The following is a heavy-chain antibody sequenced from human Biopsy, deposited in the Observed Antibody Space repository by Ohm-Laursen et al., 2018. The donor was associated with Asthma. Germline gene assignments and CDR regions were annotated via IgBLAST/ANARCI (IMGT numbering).Heavy chain of an antibody. CDR1: GFNFHDYG. J-gene: IGHJ4*02. Sequence: SLRLSCAASGFNFHDYGMNWVRRAPGKGLEWVAQILFDGRKINYPDSVKGRFTISRDNSKNMVYLQMNSLRPEDTAVYYCAKDRVAGRSYYFDYWGQGSLVSVSS. V-gene: IGHV3-30*18. CDR3: AKDRVAGRSYYFDY. D-gene: IGHD6-13*01. CDR2: ILFDGRKI.